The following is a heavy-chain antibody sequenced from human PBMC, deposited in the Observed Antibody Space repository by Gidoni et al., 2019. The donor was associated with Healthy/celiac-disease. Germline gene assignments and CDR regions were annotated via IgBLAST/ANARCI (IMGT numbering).Heavy chain of an antibody. CDR1: GFPFCNAW. J-gene: IGHJ6*02. CDR3: TTDLNYYDSSGYSHYYYYYGMDV. D-gene: IGHD3-22*01. Sequence: EVQLVESGGGLVKPGVSLRLCCAASGFPFCNAWMSWVRQAPGTGKGLEWVGRIKSKTDGGTTDYAAPVKGRFTISRDDSKNTLYLQMNSLKTEDTAVYYCTTDLNYYDSSGYSHYYYYYGMDVWGQGTTVTVSS. CDR2: IKSKTDGGTT. V-gene: IGHV3-15*01.